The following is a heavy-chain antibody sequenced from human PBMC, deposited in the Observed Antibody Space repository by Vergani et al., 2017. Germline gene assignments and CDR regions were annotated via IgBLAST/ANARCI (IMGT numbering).Heavy chain of an antibody. CDR1: SFSVSSHY. CDR3: ARGMTTETTDLDGLDI. D-gene: IGHD4-17*01. V-gene: IGHV3-66*02. Sequence: EVQLLESGGGLVQPGGSLRLSCAASSFSVSSHYMTWVRQAPGKGLEWVSTINIGGRTSYADSVKGRLTLTRDDSKNTLHLQMNSLRPEDTAVYYCARGMTTETTDLDGLDIWGQGTMVSVSS. J-gene: IGHJ3*02. CDR2: INIGGRT.